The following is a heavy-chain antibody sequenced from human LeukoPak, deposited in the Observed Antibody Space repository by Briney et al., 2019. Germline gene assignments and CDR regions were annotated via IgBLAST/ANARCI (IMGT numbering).Heavy chain of an antibody. D-gene: IGHD3-22*01. Sequence: GGSLRLSCAASGFTFSSYGMHWVRQAPGKRLEWVAVISYDGSNKYYADSVKGRFTISRDNSKNTLYLQMNSLRAEDTAVYYCAKDQAFDSSGYYSHHFDYWGQGTLVTVSS. J-gene: IGHJ4*02. CDR1: GFTFSSYG. V-gene: IGHV3-30*18. CDR2: ISYDGSNK. CDR3: AKDQAFDSSGYYSHHFDY.